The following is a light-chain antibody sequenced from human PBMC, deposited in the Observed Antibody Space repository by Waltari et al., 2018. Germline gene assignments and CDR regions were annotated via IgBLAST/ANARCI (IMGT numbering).Light chain of an antibody. J-gene: IGLJ1*01. CDR1: SSDVGTYNL. Sequence: QSALTQPASVSGSPGQSLAVSCTGSSSDVGTYNLVSWYQQHPGKAPKLIIYEATKRPSGVSNRFSGSKSGNMASLTISGLQAEDEAEYYCCSFAGRSTWVFGTETKVTVL. CDR3: CSFAGRSTWV. CDR2: EAT. V-gene: IGLV2-23*01.